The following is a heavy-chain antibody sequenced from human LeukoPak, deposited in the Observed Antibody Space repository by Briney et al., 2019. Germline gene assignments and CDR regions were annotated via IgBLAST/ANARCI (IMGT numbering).Heavy chain of an antibody. J-gene: IGHJ4*02. D-gene: IGHD6-19*01. Sequence: SETLSLTCSVSGGSISSSSYYWGWIRQPPGKGLEWIGSVYYSGSTYYNPSLKSRVTISVDTPKNQFSLKLSSVTAADTAVYYCVRTDSSGWYPQCWGQGTLVTVSS. CDR1: GGSISSSSYY. CDR2: VYYSGST. CDR3: VRTDSSGWYPQC. V-gene: IGHV4-39*01.